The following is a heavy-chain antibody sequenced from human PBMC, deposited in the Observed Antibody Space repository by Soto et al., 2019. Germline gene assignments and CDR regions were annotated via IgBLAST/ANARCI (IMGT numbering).Heavy chain of an antibody. J-gene: IGHJ4*02. CDR1: GGSISSYY. CDR2: IYYSGST. D-gene: IGHD2-2*01. CDR3: ARGSVVVGYFDY. V-gene: IGHV4-59*01. Sequence: SETLSLTCTVSGGSISSYYWSWIRQPPGKGLEWIGYIYYSGSTNYNPSLKSRVTISVDTSKNQFSPKLSSVTAADTAVYYCARGSVVVGYFDYWGQGTLVTVSS.